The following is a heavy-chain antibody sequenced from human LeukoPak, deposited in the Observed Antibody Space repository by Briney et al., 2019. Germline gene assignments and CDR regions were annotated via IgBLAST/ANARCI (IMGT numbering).Heavy chain of an antibody. Sequence: ASVKVSCKASGYTFTSYYMHWVRQAPGQGLEWMGIINPSGGSTSYAQKFQGRVTMTRDMSTSTVYMELSSLRSEDTAVYYCARVPASGYYYYYYYMDVWGKGTTVTVSS. CDR3: ARVPASGYYYYYYYMDV. J-gene: IGHJ6*03. V-gene: IGHV1-46*01. CDR1: GYTFTSYY. D-gene: IGHD3-22*01. CDR2: INPSGGST.